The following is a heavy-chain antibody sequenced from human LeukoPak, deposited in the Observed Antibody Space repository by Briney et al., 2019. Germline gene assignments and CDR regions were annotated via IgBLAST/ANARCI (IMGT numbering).Heavy chain of an antibody. CDR1: GFTFSSYA. J-gene: IGHJ4*02. V-gene: IGHV3-21*01. Sequence: GGSLRLSCAASGFTFSSYAMSWVRQAPGKGLEWVSSISSSSSYIYYADSVKGRFTISRDNAKNSLYLQMNSLRAEDTAVYYCARVRTGTKKGLNFDYWGQGTLVTVSS. CDR2: ISSSSSYI. CDR3: ARVRTGTKKGLNFDY. D-gene: IGHD1-7*01.